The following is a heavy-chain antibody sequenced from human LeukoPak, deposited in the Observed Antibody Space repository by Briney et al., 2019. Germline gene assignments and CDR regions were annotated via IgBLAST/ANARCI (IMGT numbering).Heavy chain of an antibody. CDR2: FDPEDGET. CDR3: ATGITMVRGVSDY. J-gene: IGHJ4*02. D-gene: IGHD3-10*01. V-gene: IGHV1-24*01. Sequence: GASVKVSCKVSGYTLTELSMHWVRQAPGKGLEWMGGFDPEDGETIYARKFQGRVTMTEDTSTDTAYMELSSLRSEDTAVYYCATGITMVRGVSDYSGQGTLVTVSS. CDR1: GYTLTELS.